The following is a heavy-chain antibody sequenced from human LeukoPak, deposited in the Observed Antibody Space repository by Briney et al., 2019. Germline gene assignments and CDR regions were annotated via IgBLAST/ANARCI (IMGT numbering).Heavy chain of an antibody. Sequence: SETLSLTCAVYGGSFSGYYWSWIRQPPGKGLEWIGEINHSGSTNYNPSLKSRVTISVDTSKNQFSLKLSSVTAADTAVYYCARGPSRGWWSGSYKYYFDYWGQGTLVTVSS. CDR1: GGSFSGYY. CDR3: ARGPSRGWWSGSYKYYFDY. J-gene: IGHJ4*02. V-gene: IGHV4-34*01. CDR2: INHSGST. D-gene: IGHD1-26*01.